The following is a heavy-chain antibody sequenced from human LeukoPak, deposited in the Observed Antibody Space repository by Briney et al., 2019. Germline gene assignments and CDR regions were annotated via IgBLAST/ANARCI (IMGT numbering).Heavy chain of an antibody. CDR2: FDPEDGET. CDR3: ATDRLVEQWLVRGWFDP. CDR1: GYTLTELS. J-gene: IGHJ5*02. Sequence: VASVKVSCKVSGYTLTELSMHWVRQAPGKGLEWMGGFDPEDGETIYAQKFQGRVTMTEDTSTDTAYMELSSLRSEDTAVYYCATDRLVEQWLVRGWFDPWGQGTLVTVSS. D-gene: IGHD6-19*01. V-gene: IGHV1-24*01.